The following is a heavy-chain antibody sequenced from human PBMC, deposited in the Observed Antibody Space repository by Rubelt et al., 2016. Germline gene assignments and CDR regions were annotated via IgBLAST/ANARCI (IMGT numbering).Heavy chain of an antibody. Sequence: QVQLVQSGAEVKKPGASVKVSCKASGYTFTSYGISWVRQAPGQGLEWMGWISAYNGNKNYAQRLQGRVTMTTDTSTSTAYMGLRGLRSDDTAVYYCARVYTGYWYFDLWGRGTLVTVSS. D-gene: IGHD1-14*01. CDR1: GYTFTSYG. CDR2: ISAYNGNK. J-gene: IGHJ2*01. CDR3: ARVYTGYWYFDL. V-gene: IGHV1-18*01.